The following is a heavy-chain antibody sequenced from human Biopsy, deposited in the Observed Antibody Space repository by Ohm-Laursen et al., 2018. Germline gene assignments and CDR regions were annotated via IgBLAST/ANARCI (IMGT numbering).Heavy chain of an antibody. Sequence: VASVKVSCKTSGYTFTGQYLHWVRQVPGQGLEWMGWINPHSGTTKFAQDFQGRVTMTRDTSITTAYMELRGLRSDDTAVYYCAKGQDLRGGAEYFHHCGQGTLVTASS. CDR1: GYTFTGQY. D-gene: IGHD2-15*01. CDR3: AKGQDLRGGAEYFHH. CDR2: INPHSGTT. V-gene: IGHV1-2*02. J-gene: IGHJ1*01.